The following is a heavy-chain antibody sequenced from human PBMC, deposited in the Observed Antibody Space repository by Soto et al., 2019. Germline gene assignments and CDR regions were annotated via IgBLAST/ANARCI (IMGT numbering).Heavy chain of an antibody. CDR3: ANPIPKTGTTFGF. CDR2: ISAYNGNT. V-gene: IGHV1-18*01. CDR1: GYTFTSYG. D-gene: IGHD1-1*01. J-gene: IGHJ4*02. Sequence: GASVKVSCKASGYTFTSYGISWVRQAPGQGLEWMGWISAYNGNTNYAQKLQGRVTMTIDTSTSTAYMELRSLRSDDTAVYYCANPIPKTGTTFGFWGQGTLVTVSS.